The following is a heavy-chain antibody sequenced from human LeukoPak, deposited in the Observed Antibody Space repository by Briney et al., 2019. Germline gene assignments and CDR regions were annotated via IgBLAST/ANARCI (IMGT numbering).Heavy chain of an antibody. CDR3: ARGGYYGSGNDFRFDP. V-gene: IGHV4-59*01. D-gene: IGHD3-10*01. CDR1: GGSISSYY. CDR2: IHYTGST. J-gene: IGHJ5*02. Sequence: SETLSLTCTVSGGSISSYYWSWIRQPPGKGLEWIGYIHYTGSTNYNPSLKSRVTISVDTSKSQFSLKLSSVTAADTAIYYCARGGYYGSGNDFRFDPWGQGTLVTVSS.